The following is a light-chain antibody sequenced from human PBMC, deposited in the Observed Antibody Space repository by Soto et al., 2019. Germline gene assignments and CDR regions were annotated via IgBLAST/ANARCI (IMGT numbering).Light chain of an antibody. J-gene: IGKJ4*01. CDR1: QGIRNY. CDR3: QQVNDYPLT. CDR2: ATS. Sequence: DIQLTQSPSFLSASVGDRVTITCRASQGIRNYLAWYQQKPGKAPKLLIYATSTLQSGVPSRFSGSGSGPEFTLTINCLQPEDFATYYCQQVNDYPLTFGGGTKVDIK. V-gene: IGKV1-9*01.